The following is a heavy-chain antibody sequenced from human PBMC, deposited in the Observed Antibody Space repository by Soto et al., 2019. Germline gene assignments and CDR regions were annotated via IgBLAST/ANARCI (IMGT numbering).Heavy chain of an antibody. Sequence: GGSLRLSCAASGFTFSSYGMHWVRQAPGKGLEWVAVISYDGSNKYYADSVKGRFTISRDNSKNTLYLQINSLRAEDTAVYYCAKDLVVGAQIFTPGSGTNWFDPWGQGTRVTVSS. V-gene: IGHV3-30*18. J-gene: IGHJ5*02. D-gene: IGHD3-10*01. CDR3: AKDLVVGAQIFTPGSGTNWFDP. CDR1: GFTFSSYG. CDR2: ISYDGSNK.